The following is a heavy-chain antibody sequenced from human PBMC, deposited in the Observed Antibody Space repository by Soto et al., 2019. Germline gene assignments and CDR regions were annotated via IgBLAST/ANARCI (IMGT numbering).Heavy chain of an antibody. J-gene: IGHJ5*02. V-gene: IGHV1-69*01. D-gene: IGHD6-13*01. CDR2: IIPIVGTA. Sequence: QVQLVQSGAAVKKPGSSVKVSCKASGGTFSSYAISWVRQSPGQGLEGMGGIIPIVGTANYAQKFQGRVTITADESASTAYMELSSLRSEDTAVYYCASTYSSSWYWFDPWGQGTMVTVS. CDR1: GGTFSSYA. CDR3: ASTYSSSWYWFDP.